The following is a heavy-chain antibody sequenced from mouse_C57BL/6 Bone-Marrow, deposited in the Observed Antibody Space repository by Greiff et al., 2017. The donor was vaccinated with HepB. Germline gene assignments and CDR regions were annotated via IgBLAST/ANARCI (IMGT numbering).Heavy chain of an antibody. CDR1: GFTFSDYY. Sequence: EVKLMESEGGLVQPGSSMKLSCTASGFTFSDYYMAWVRQVPEKGLEWVANINYDGSSTYYLDSLKSRFIISRDNAKNILYLQMSSLKSEDTATYYCARAHYYGSLYFDVWGTGTTVTVSS. CDR2: INYDGSST. CDR3: ARAHYYGSLYFDV. J-gene: IGHJ1*03. D-gene: IGHD1-1*01. V-gene: IGHV5-16*01.